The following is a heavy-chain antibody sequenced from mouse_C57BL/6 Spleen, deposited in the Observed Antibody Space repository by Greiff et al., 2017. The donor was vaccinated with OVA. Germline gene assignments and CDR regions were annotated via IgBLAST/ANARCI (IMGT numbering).Heavy chain of an antibody. J-gene: IGHJ1*03. D-gene: IGHD1-1*01. CDR3: AKNEDYYGSRYFDV. CDR2: IWRGGST. CDR1: GFSLTSYG. V-gene: IGHV2-5*01. Sequence: VQGVESGPGLVQPSQSLSITCTVSGFSLTSYGVHWVRQSPGKGLEWLGVIWRGGSTDYNAAFMSRLSITKDNSKSQVFFKMNSLQADDTAIYYCAKNEDYYGSRYFDVWGTGTTVTVSS.